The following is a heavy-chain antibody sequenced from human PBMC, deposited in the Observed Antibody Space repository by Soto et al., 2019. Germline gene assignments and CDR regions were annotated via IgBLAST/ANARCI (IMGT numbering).Heavy chain of an antibody. Sequence: QVQLVQSGAEVKKPGASVKVSCKVSGYTLTGLSMHWVRQGPGKGLEWMGGFDPEDGKRIYAQKFQGRVTMTEDTSTDTGYMELSSLRSEDTAVYYCATVETLGYCTNSLCVSWDYWGQGTLVTVSS. J-gene: IGHJ4*02. V-gene: IGHV1-24*01. CDR1: GYTLTGLS. D-gene: IGHD2-8*01. CDR2: FDPEDGKR. CDR3: ATVETLGYCTNSLCVSWDY.